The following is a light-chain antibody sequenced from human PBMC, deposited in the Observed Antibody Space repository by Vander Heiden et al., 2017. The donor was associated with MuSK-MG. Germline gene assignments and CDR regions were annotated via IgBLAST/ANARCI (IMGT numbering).Light chain of an antibody. CDR1: QSISSW. CDR3: QQYNSYPYT. Sequence: DIQMTQSPSTLSASVRDRVTITCRASQSISSWLAWYQQKPGEAPKFLIYDASSLESGVPSRFSGSGSGTEFTLTISSLQPDDFATYYCQQYNSYPYTFGQGTKLEIK. J-gene: IGKJ2*01. CDR2: DAS. V-gene: IGKV1-5*01.